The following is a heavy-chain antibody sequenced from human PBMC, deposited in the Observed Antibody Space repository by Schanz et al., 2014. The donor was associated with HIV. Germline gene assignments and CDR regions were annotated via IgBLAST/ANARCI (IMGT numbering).Heavy chain of an antibody. J-gene: IGHJ4*02. CDR1: GETFSNYV. D-gene: IGHD3-10*01. V-gene: IGHV1-69*06. CDR3: VRGVIYYDSGSYYNYFDY. Sequence: QVQLVQSGAEVKKPGSSVRVSCKASGETFSNYVISWVRQAPGHGLEWMGGTIPISGTANYAQKFQGRVTMTADKSTSAAYMELSSLRSEDTAVYYCVRGVIYYDSGSYYNYFDYWGQGTLVTVSS. CDR2: TIPISGTA.